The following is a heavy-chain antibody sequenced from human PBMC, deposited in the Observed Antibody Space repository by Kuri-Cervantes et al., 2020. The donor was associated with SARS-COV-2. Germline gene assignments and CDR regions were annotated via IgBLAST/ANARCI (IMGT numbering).Heavy chain of an antibody. CDR1: GYTVSSNY. V-gene: IGHV3-53*04. CDR2: IYSGGST. Sequence: GESLKISCAASGYTVSSNYMSWVRQAPGKGLEWVSVIYSGGSTYYADSVKGRFTISRHNSKNTLYLQMNSLRAEDTAVYYCARFSANFDYWGQGTLVTVSS. J-gene: IGHJ4*02. CDR3: ARFSANFDY.